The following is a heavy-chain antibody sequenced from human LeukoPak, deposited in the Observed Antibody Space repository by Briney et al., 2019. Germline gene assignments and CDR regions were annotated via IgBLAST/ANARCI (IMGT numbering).Heavy chain of an antibody. CDR3: ARESAIFGVFIVAFDY. V-gene: IGHV4-4*07. D-gene: IGHD3-3*01. CDR2: IYSSGST. J-gene: IGHJ4*02. CDR1: GGSISSYY. Sequence: PSETLSLTCTVSGGSISSYYWNWIRQPAGKGLEWIGRIYSSGSTNYNPSLKSRVTISVDTSKNQFSLKLNSVTAADTAVYYFARESAIFGVFIVAFDYWGQGALVTVSS.